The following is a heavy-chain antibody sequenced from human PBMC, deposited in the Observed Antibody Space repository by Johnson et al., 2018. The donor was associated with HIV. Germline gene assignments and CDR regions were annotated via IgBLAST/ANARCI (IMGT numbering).Heavy chain of an antibody. Sequence: VQVVESGGGLVQPGRSLRLSCAASGFTFDDYAMHWVRQAPGKGLEWVSGISWNSGSIDYADSVKGRFTISRDNAKNSLYLQMNSLRDEDTALYYCAKGWNYYWSAFRIWCQGTMVTVSS. V-gene: IGHV3-9*01. CDR2: ISWNSGSI. D-gene: IGHD3-22*01. CDR1: GFTFDDYA. J-gene: IGHJ3*02. CDR3: AKGWNYYWSAFRI.